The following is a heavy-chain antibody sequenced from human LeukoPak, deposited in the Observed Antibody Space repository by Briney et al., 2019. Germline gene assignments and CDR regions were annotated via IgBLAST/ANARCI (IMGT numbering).Heavy chain of an antibody. V-gene: IGHV3-48*01. CDR3: ARDAVSWATSSGFAALVY. D-gene: IGHD6-13*01. Sequence: GGSLRLSYAASGFTFSSYVMNWVRQAPGKGLEWVSLISSSSSNIYYADSVKGRFSISRDNAKNSLYLQMNSLRAEDTAVYYCARDAVSWATSSGFAALVYWGQGTLVTVSS. CDR2: ISSSSSNI. J-gene: IGHJ4*02. CDR1: GFTFSSYV.